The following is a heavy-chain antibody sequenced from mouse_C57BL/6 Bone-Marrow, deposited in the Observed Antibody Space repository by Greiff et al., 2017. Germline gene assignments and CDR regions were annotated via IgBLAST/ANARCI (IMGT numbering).Heavy chain of an antibody. CDR1: GFTFSNYW. J-gene: IGHJ3*01. Sequence: EVMLVESGGGLVQPGGSMKLSCVASGFTFSNYWMNWVRQSPEKGLEWVAQIRLKSDNYATHYAESVNGRFTISRDDSKSSFYLQMNNLRAEDTVIYYCTGRYYYGSSYEFAYWGQGTLVTVSA. CDR3: TGRYYYGSSYEFAY. V-gene: IGHV6-3*01. CDR2: IRLKSDNYAT. D-gene: IGHD1-1*01.